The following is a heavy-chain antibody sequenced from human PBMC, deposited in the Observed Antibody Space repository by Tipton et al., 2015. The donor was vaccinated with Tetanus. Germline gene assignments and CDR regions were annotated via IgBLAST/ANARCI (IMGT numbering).Heavy chain of an antibody. CDR2: IWSDGSNK. D-gene: IGHD2-15*01. CDR3: AREADCSGGSCFSGDFDN. CDR1: GFVFRSLA. Sequence: SLRLSCAASGFVFRSLAMHWVRQTPGKGLEWVAVIWSDGSNKYYADSVKGRFTISRDNSKNTLYLQMNSLRAEDTAVYYCAREADCSGGSCFSGDFDNWGQGTQVTVSS. J-gene: IGHJ4*02. V-gene: IGHV3-33*01.